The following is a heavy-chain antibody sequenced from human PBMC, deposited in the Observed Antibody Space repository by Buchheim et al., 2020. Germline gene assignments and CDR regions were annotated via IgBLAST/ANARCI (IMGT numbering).Heavy chain of an antibody. Sequence: EVQLLESGGGLVQPGGSLRLSCAASGFTFSSYAMSWVRQAPGKGLEWVSAISGSGGSTYYADSVKGRFTISRDNSKNTLYLQMNSLRAEETAVYYCAKDRDSGYDNNYYYYYGMDVWGQGTT. J-gene: IGHJ6*02. CDR3: AKDRDSGYDNNYYYYYGMDV. D-gene: IGHD5-12*01. V-gene: IGHV3-23*01. CDR1: GFTFSSYA. CDR2: ISGSGGST.